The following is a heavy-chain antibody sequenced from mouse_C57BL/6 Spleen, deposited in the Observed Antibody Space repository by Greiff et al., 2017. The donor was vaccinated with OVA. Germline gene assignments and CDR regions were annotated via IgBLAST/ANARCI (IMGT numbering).Heavy chain of an antibody. CDR3: AIRDSNYDGTWFAY. Sequence: QVQLQQPGAERVKPGAAVKGSGKASGDNFNSYWMHWVKQRPGQGLEWIGRIHPSDSDTNYNQKFKGKATLTVDKSSSTAYMQLSSLTSEDSAVYYCAIRDSNYDGTWFAYWGQGTLVTVSA. CDR1: GDNFNSYW. J-gene: IGHJ3*01. CDR2: IHPSDSDT. V-gene: IGHV1-74*01. D-gene: IGHD2-5*01.